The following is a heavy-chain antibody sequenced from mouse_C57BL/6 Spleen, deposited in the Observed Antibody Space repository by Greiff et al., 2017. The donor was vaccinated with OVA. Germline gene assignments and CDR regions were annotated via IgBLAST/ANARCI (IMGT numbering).Heavy chain of an antibody. CDR1: GFSLSTSGMG. Sequence: QVTLKVCGPGILQSSQTLSLTCSFSGFSLSTSGMGVSWIRQPSGKGLEWLAHTYWDDDKRYNPSQKSRLTISKDTSRNQVFLKITRLDAADTATYYCSRRADYDYDVFDYWGQGTTLTVSS. D-gene: IGHD2-4*01. V-gene: IGHV8-12*01. CDR2: TYWDDDK. J-gene: IGHJ2*01. CDR3: SRRADYDYDVFDY.